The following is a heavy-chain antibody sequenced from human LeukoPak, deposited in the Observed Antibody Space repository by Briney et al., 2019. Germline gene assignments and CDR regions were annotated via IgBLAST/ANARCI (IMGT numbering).Heavy chain of an antibody. CDR1: GYTFTSYG. J-gene: IGHJ6*02. Sequence: ASVKVSFKASGYTFTSYGISWVRQAPGQGLEWMGWISAYNGNTNYAQKLQGRVTITADESTSTAYMELSSLRSEDTAVYYCARAADCSSTSCYYPPNYYYYGMDVWGQGTTVTVSS. V-gene: IGHV1-18*01. D-gene: IGHD2-2*01. CDR2: ISAYNGNT. CDR3: ARAADCSSTSCYYPPNYYYYGMDV.